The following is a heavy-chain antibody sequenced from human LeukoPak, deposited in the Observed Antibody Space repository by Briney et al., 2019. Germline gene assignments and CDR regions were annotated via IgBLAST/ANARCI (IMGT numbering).Heavy chain of an antibody. Sequence: PGGSLRLSCAASGFTFSDYYMSWIRQAPGKGLEWVSYISSSRSDTKYADSVKGRFTISRDNAKNSLYLQMNSLRAGDTAVYYCARDRLWEVGATPYFAYWGQGTLVTVSS. V-gene: IGHV3-11*05. J-gene: IGHJ4*02. D-gene: IGHD1-26*01. CDR3: ARDRLWEVGATPYFAY. CDR2: ISSSRSDT. CDR1: GFTFSDYY.